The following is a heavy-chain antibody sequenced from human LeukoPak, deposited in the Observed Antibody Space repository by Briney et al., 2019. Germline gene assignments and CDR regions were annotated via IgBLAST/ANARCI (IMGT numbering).Heavy chain of an antibody. CDR1: GFTFSDYY. V-gene: IGHV3-11*01. CDR3: ARGRFLEYLGDWFDP. Sequence: GGSLRLSCAASGFTFSDYYMSWIRQVPGKGLEWVSYISSSGSTIYYADSVKSRFTISRDNAKNSLYLQMNSLRAEDTAVYYCARGRFLEYLGDWFDPWGQGTLVTVSS. CDR2: ISSSGSTI. D-gene: IGHD3-3*01. J-gene: IGHJ5*02.